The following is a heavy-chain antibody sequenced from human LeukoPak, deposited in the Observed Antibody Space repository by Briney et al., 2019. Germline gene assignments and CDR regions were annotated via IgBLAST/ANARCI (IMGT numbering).Heavy chain of an antibody. CDR2: INHSEST. CDR1: GGSFSGYY. V-gene: IGHV4-34*01. J-gene: IGHJ4*02. D-gene: IGHD6-13*01. CDR3: ARSARIAAAGFFDY. Sequence: SETLSLTCAVYGGSFSGYYWSWIRQPPGKGLEWIGEINHSESTNYNPSLKSRVTISVDTSKNQFSLKLSSVTAADTAVYYCARSARIAAAGFFDYWGQGTLVTVSS.